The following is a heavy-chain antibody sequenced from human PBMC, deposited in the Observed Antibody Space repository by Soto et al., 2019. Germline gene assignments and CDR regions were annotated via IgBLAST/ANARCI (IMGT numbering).Heavy chain of an antibody. CDR1: GGSFSAYY. J-gene: IGHJ4*02. CDR2: IHHSGST. V-gene: IGHV4-34*01. Sequence: QVQLQQWGAGLLKPSETLSLTCAVYGGSFSAYYWSWIRQSPGKGLEWIGEIHHSGSTNYKPSLKSRVTISVDTSKNQFSLELRSVNAADTAVYYCASYGSGSYYNGYYFDYWGQGTLVTVSS. CDR3: ASYGSGSYYNGYYFDY. D-gene: IGHD3-10*01.